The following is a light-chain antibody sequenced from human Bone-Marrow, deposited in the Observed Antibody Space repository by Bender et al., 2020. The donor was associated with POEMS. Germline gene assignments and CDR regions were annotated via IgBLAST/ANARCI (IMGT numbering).Light chain of an antibody. V-gene: IGLV2-14*01. J-gene: IGLJ2*01. CDR1: SSDVGGYNY. CDR2: DVT. CDR3: AAWDDSLNGVV. Sequence: QSALTQPASVSGSPGQSITISCTGTSSDVGGYNYVSWHRQHPGKAPKLMIYDVTNRPSGVSNRFSGSRSGTSASLAISGLQSEYEADYYCAAWDDSLNGVVFGGGTKLTVL.